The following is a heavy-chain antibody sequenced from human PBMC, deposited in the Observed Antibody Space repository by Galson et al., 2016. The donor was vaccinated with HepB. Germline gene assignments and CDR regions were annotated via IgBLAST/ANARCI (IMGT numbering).Heavy chain of an antibody. CDR3: ARTLKFRDDYSKNYYYHGMDV. V-gene: IGHV4-39*01. CDR2: IYYSGST. CDR1: GGSISSSSYY. D-gene: IGHD4-11*01. J-gene: IGHJ6*04. Sequence: SETLSLTCTVSGGSISSSSYYWGWIRQPPGRGLEWIGNIYYSGSTYYKPSLKSRVTISADTSKNQFSLKLSSVTAADTAIYYRARTLKFRDDYSKNYYYHGMDVWGKGTTVTVSS.